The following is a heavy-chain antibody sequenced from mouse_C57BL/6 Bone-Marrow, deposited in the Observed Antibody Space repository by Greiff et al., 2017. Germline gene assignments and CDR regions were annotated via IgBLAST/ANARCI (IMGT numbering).Heavy chain of an antibody. V-gene: IGHV1-5*01. J-gene: IGHJ4*01. CDR3: TGGLDHYYAMDY. Sequence: EVQLQQSGTVLARPGASVKMSCKTSGYTFTSYWMHWVKQRPGQGLEWIGAIYPGNSDTSYNQKFKGKAKLTAVTSASTAYMELSSLTNEDSAVYYCTGGLDHYYAMDYWGQGTSVTVSS. CDR1: GYTFTSYW. CDR2: IYPGNSDT.